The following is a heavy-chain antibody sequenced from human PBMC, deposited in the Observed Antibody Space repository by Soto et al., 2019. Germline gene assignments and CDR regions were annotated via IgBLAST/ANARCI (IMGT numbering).Heavy chain of an antibody. CDR3: ARDDYGGNWYYFDY. CDR1: GFTFSSYA. V-gene: IGHV3-30-3*01. CDR2: ISYDGSNK. J-gene: IGHJ4*02. D-gene: IGHD4-17*01. Sequence: QVQLVESGGGVVQPGRSLRLSCAASGFTFSSYAMHWVRQAPGKGLEWVAVISYDGSNKYYADSVKGRFTISRDNSKHTLYLQMNSLRAEDTAVYYCARDDYGGNWYYFDYWGQGTLVTVSS.